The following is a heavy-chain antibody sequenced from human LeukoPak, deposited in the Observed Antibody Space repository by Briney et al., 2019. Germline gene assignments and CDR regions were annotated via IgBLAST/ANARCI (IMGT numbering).Heavy chain of an antibody. Sequence: GGSLRLSCAASGFTFSSYNMNWLRQAPGKALEWLSSISSSRSYIYYAHSVKRGFTISRDNAKNSLYLQMNSLRAEDTAVYYCAVITMMPPPHWGQGTLVTVSS. V-gene: IGHV3-21*01. D-gene: IGHD3-22*01. CDR3: AVITMMPPPH. CDR1: GFTFSSYN. J-gene: IGHJ4*02. CDR2: ISSSRSYI.